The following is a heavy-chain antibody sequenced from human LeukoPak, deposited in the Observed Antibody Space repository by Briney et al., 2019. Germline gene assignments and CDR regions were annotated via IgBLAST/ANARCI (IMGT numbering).Heavy chain of an antibody. CDR3: ARTSGDRTLDY. J-gene: IGHJ4*02. V-gene: IGHV1-2*02. CDR1: GYTFTGYY. Sequence: ASVKVSCKASGYTFTGYYMHWVRQAPGQGLEWMGWINPNSGGTNYVQKFQGRVTMTRDTSISTAYMKLSRLRSDDTAVYYCARTSGDRTLDYWGQGTLVTVSS. CDR2: INPNSGGT. D-gene: IGHD2-2*01.